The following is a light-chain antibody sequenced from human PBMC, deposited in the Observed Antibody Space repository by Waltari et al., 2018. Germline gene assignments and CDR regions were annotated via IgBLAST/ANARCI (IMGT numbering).Light chain of an antibody. CDR2: AAS. V-gene: IGKV1-39*01. CDR1: QSISSY. J-gene: IGKJ1*01. Sequence: DIQMTQPPPPLLALVGNRVTSTCRASQSISSYLNWYQQKPGKAPKLLIYAASSLHSGVPSRFSGGGSGTDFTLTISSLQPEDFATYYCQQSYSTPRTFGQGTKVEIK. CDR3: QQSYSTPRT.